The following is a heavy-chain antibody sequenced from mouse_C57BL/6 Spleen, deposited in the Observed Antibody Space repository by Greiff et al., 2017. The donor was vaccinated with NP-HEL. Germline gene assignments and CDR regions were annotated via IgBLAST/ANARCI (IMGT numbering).Heavy chain of an antibody. Sequence: DVKLVESGGDLVKPGGSLKLSCAASGFTFSSYGMSWVRQTPDKRLEWVATISSGGSYTYYPDSVKGRFTISRDNAKNTLYLQMSSLKSEDTAMYYCARPPVTTVVATRWYFDVWGTGTTVTVSS. CDR3: ARPPVTTVVATRWYFDV. J-gene: IGHJ1*03. CDR2: ISSGGSYT. D-gene: IGHD1-1*01. V-gene: IGHV5-6*02. CDR1: GFTFSSYG.